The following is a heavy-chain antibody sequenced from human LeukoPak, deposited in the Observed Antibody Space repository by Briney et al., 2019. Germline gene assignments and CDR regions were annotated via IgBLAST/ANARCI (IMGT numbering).Heavy chain of an antibody. CDR2: IIPILGIA. CDR1: GGTFSSYT. D-gene: IGHD6-6*01. V-gene: IGHV1-69*02. J-gene: IGHJ3*02. Sequence: GASVKVSCKASGGTFSSYTISWVRQAPGQGLEWMGRIIPILGIANYAQEFQGRVTITADKSTSTAYMELSSLRSEDTAVYYCASYSQRSLVRVDAFDIWGQGTMVTVSS. CDR3: ASYSQRSLVRVDAFDI.